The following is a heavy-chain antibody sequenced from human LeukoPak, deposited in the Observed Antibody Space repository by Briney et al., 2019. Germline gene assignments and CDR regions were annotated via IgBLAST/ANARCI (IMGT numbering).Heavy chain of an antibody. CDR3: AKDTAVILTAPFDS. Sequence: SVKVSCKASGGTFSSYAISWVRQAPGQGLEWMGGIIPIFGTANYAQKFQGRVTITTDESTSTAYMELSSLRSEDTAVYYCAKDTAVILTAPFDSWGQGTLVTVSS. D-gene: IGHD2-21*01. CDR2: IIPIFGTA. J-gene: IGHJ4*02. CDR1: GGTFSSYA. V-gene: IGHV1-69*05.